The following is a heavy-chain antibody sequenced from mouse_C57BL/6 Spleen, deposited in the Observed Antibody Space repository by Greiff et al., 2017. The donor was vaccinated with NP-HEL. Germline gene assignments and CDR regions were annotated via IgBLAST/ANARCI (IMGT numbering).Heavy chain of an antibody. CDR3: ARRYYDYDWYFDV. D-gene: IGHD2-4*01. CDR1: GFTFSDYG. Sequence: EVQGVESGGGLVKPGGSLKLSCAASGFTFSDYGMHWVRQAPEKGLEWVAYIRSGSSTIYYADTVKGRFTISRDNAKNTLFLQMTSLRSEDTAMYYCARRYYDYDWYFDVWGTGTTVTVSS. J-gene: IGHJ1*03. V-gene: IGHV5-17*01. CDR2: IRSGSSTI.